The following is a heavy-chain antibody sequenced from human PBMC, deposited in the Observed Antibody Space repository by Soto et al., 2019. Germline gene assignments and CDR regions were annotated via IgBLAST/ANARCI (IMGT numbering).Heavy chain of an antibody. CDR2: IYYSGST. V-gene: IGHV4-31*03. Sequence: QVQLQESGPGLVKPSQTLSLTCTVSGGSISSGGYYWSWIRQHPGKGLEWIGYIYYSGSTYYNPSLQSRVTISVDTSKNQFSMKLSSVTAADTAGYYCAVTPRGSGSLVSYWGQGTLVNVSS. D-gene: IGHD3-10*01. CDR3: AVTPRGSGSLVSY. CDR1: GGSISSGGYY. J-gene: IGHJ4*02.